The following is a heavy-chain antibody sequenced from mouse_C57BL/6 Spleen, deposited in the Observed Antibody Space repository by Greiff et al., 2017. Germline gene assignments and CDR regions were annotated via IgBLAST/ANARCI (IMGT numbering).Heavy chain of an antibody. CDR3: ARDSYYFAY. D-gene: IGHD1-1*01. V-gene: IGHV3-6*01. Sequence: VQLKESGPGLVKPSQSLSLTCSVTGYSITSGYYWNWIRQFPGNKLEWMGYISYDGSNNYNPSLKNRISITRDTSKNQFFLKLNSVTTEDTATYYCARDSYYFAYWGQGTLVTVSA. J-gene: IGHJ3*01. CDR1: GYSITSGYY. CDR2: ISYDGSN.